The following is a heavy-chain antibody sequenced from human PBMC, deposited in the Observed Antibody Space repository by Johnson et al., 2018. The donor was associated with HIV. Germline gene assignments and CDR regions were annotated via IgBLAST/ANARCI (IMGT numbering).Heavy chain of an antibody. CDR2: INWNGDNT. Sequence: VQLVESGGGLVQPGGSLRLSCAASGFTFSSYAMSWVRQAPGKGLEWVSGINWNGDNTTYADSVKGRFTISRDSSKNTLYLEMNTLRPEDTAMYFCARDIARRGGAAFDIWGQGTMVTVSS. J-gene: IGHJ3*02. V-gene: IGHV3-23*04. CDR3: ARDIARRGGAAFDI. D-gene: IGHD6-13*01. CDR1: GFTFSSYA.